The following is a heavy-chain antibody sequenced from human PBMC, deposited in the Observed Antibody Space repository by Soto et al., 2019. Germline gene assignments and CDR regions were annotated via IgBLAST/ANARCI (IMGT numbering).Heavy chain of an antibody. D-gene: IGHD3-22*01. CDR1: GFTFSNYG. CDR2: IWHDGNNK. Sequence: GGSLRLSCAASGFTFSNYGMHWVRQAPGKGLEWVAIIWHDGNNKYYADSVRGRFIISRDNSKNRLYLQMNSLRAEDTAVYYCAGRYWDYYDTLAGAFDIWGQGTMVTVSS. J-gene: IGHJ3*02. V-gene: IGHV3-33*01. CDR3: AGRYWDYYDTLAGAFDI.